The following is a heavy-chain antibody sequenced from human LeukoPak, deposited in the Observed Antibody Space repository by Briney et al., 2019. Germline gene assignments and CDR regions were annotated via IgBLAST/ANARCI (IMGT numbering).Heavy chain of an antibody. Sequence: PGGSLRLSCAASGFTFSSYSMNWVRQAPGKGLEWVSYISSSSSTIYYADSVKGRFVISRDNSKNTLYLQIYGLTVVDTAVYYCARDSDTSGNHWFFDVWGRGTLVIASS. CDR1: GFTFSSYS. J-gene: IGHJ2*01. V-gene: IGHV3-48*04. D-gene: IGHD6-19*01. CDR2: ISSSSSTI. CDR3: ARDSDTSGNHWFFDV.